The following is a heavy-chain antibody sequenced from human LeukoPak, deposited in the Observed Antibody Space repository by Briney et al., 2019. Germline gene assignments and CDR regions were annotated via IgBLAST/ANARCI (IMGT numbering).Heavy chain of an antibody. CDR3: ANMQLVKGVFEI. D-gene: IGHD6-13*01. CDR1: GFTFSSFA. Sequence: GGSLRLSCAASGFTFSSFAMSWVRQAPGKGLDWVSSISGGSENTYYADSMKGRFTISRDNSKYTLDLHLNSLTADDTAVYYCANMQLVKGVFEIWGQGTRVTVSS. CDR2: ISGGSENT. J-gene: IGHJ3*02. V-gene: IGHV3-23*01.